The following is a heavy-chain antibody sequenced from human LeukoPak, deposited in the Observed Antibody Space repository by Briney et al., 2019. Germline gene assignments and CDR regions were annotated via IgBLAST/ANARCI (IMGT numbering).Heavy chain of an antibody. V-gene: IGHV3-49*04. CDR1: GFTFGDYA. J-gene: IGHJ3*02. Sequence: GGSLRLSCTASGFTFGDYAMSWVRQAPGKGLEWLGFIRSRAYGGTTEYAASVKGRFTISRDDSKSIAYLQMNSLKTEDTAVYYCTSEGDGGAFDIWGQGTMVTVSS. CDR3: TSEGDGGAFDI. D-gene: IGHD3-10*01. CDR2: IRSRAYGGTT.